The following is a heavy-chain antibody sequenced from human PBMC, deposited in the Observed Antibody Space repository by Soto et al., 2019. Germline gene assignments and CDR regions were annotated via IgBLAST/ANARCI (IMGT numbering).Heavy chain of an antibody. CDR3: VWHIIVFYGFDY. CDR2: INAGNGNT. Sequence: ASVKVSCKASGYTFTSYAMHWVRQAPGQRLEWMGWINAGNGNTKYSQKFQGRVTITRDTSASTAYMELSSLRSEDTAVYYCVWHIIVFYGFDYWGQGTLVTVSS. V-gene: IGHV1-3*01. D-gene: IGHD2-21*01. J-gene: IGHJ4*02. CDR1: GYTFTSYA.